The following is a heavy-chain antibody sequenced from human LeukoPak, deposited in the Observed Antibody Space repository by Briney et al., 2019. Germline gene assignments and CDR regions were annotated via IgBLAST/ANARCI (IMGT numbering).Heavy chain of an antibody. V-gene: IGHV3-53*01. CDR2: IYSGAST. J-gene: IGHJ4*02. CDR3: ARGNWNYPFDY. Sequence: GGSLRLSCAASGFTVSSNYMSWVRQSPGKGLEWVSVIYSGASTYYADSVKGRFTISRDNSKNTLYLQMNSLRAEDTAVYYCARGNWNYPFDYWGQGTLVTVSS. D-gene: IGHD1-7*01. CDR1: GFTVSSNY.